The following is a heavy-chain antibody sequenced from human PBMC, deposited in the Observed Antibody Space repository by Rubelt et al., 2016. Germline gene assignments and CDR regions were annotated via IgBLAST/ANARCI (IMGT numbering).Heavy chain of an antibody. CDR1: GFTFSKFW. J-gene: IGHJ5*02. Sequence: EVQLVESGGGLVQAGGSLRLSCAASGFTFSKFWMTWVRQAPGKGLEWVANIKPDGSEKYYVDSVKGRFTISRDKANNSLNLQMKSLGGEETAVDYCAGDGARTNWFDPWGQGTLVTVSS. V-gene: IGHV3-7*03. CDR3: AGDGARTNWFDP. CDR2: IKPDGSEK.